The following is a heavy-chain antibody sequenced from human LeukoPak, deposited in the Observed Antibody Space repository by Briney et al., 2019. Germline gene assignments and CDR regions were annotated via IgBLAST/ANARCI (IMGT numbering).Heavy chain of an antibody. V-gene: IGHV3-33*08. Sequence: PGRSLRLSCAASGFTFSSYGMNWVRQAPGKGLEWVAFIRYDGSNKYYADSVKGRFTISRDNSKNTLYLQMNSLRAEDTAVYYCARTSGGYCSSTSCRTPYWGQGTLVTVSS. CDR1: GFTFSSYG. J-gene: IGHJ4*02. D-gene: IGHD2-2*01. CDR3: ARTSGGYCSSTSCRTPY. CDR2: IRYDGSNK.